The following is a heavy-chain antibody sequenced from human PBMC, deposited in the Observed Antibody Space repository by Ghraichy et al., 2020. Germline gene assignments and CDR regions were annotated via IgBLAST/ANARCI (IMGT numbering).Heavy chain of an antibody. J-gene: IGHJ5*02. D-gene: IGHD5-12*01. Sequence: SQTLSLTCTVSGGSISSYYWSWIRQPPGKGLEWIGYIYTSGSTNYNPSLKSRVTISVDTSKNQFSLKLSSVTAADTAVYYCARQRPGAGRLRGWFDPWGQGTLVTVSS. V-gene: IGHV4-4*09. CDR2: IYTSGST. CDR3: ARQRPGAGRLRGWFDP. CDR1: GGSISSYY.